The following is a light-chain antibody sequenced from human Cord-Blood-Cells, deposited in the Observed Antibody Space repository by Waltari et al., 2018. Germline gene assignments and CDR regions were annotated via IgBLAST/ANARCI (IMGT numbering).Light chain of an antibody. V-gene: IGLV2-14*01. CDR1: TSDVGAYNY. J-gene: IGLJ2*01. Sequence: QSALTQPASASGSPGPSITISCTATTSDVGAYNYFPWYQQHPGKAPKLMIYDVSNRPSGVSNRFSGSKSGNTASLTISGLQAEDEADYYCSSYTSSSTLGVFGGGTKLTVL. CDR2: DVS. CDR3: SSYTSSSTLGV.